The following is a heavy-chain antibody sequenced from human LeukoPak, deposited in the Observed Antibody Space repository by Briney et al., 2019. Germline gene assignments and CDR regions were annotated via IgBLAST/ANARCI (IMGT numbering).Heavy chain of an antibody. CDR1: GFTFSSYE. CDR2: IKSKTDGGTT. V-gene: IGHV3-15*01. CDR3: TTDLQWLVLVGYYYYTDV. Sequence: GGSLRLSCAASGFTFSSYEMNWVRQAPGKGLEWVGRIKSKTDGGTTDYAAPVKGRFTISRDDSKNTLYLQMNSLKTEDTAVYYCTTDLQWLVLVGYYYYTDVWGKGTTVTVSS. J-gene: IGHJ6*03. D-gene: IGHD6-19*01.